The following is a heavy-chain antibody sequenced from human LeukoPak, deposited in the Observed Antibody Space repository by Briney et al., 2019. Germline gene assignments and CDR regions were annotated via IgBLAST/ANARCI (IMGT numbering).Heavy chain of an antibody. CDR3: ARDPWAARRGYGMDV. CDR2: IYYSGST. D-gene: IGHD6-6*01. J-gene: IGHJ6*02. Sequence: SETLSLTCTVSGGSISSGGYYWSWIRQHPGKGLEWIGYIYYSGSTYYNLSLKSRVTISVDTSKNQFSLKPSSVTAADTAVYYCARDPWAARRGYGMDVWGQGTTVTVSS. CDR1: GGSISSGGYY. V-gene: IGHV4-31*03.